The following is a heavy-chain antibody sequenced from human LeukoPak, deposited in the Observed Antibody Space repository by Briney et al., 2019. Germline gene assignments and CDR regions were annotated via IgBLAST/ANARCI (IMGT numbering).Heavy chain of an antibody. D-gene: IGHD6-19*01. V-gene: IGHV4-59*12. CDR2: IYYSGST. J-gene: IGHJ5*02. Sequence: SETLSLTCTVSGGSISSYYWSWIRQPPGKGLEWIGYIYYSGSTNYNPSLKSRVTISVDTSKNQFSLKLSSVTAADTAVYYCARGIPGSGWYSGNWFDPWGQGTLVTVSS. CDR3: ARGIPGSGWYSGNWFDP. CDR1: GGSISSYY.